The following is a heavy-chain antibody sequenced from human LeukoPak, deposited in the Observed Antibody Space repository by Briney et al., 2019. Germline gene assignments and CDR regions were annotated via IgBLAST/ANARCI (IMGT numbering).Heavy chain of an antibody. D-gene: IGHD3-22*01. J-gene: IGHJ4*02. Sequence: GESLKISCKGSGYIFTSYWIGWGRQMPGKGLEWVGIIYPGDSDTSYSPSFQGQVTISADKSISTAYLQWSSLKTSDTAIYYCAREPDSSGYSFDYWGQGTLVTVSS. V-gene: IGHV5-51*01. CDR2: IYPGDSDT. CDR1: GYIFTSYW. CDR3: AREPDSSGYSFDY.